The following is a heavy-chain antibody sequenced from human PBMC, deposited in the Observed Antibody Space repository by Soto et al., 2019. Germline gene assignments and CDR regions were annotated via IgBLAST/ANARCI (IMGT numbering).Heavy chain of an antibody. Sequence: QVQLVQSGAEVKKPGSSVKVSCKASGGTFSSYAISWVRQAPGQGLEWMGGIIPIFGTANYAQKFQGRVTITADEFTSTAYMELSSLRSEDTAVYYCARDLKYYYDSSGYYPSFDYWGQGTLVTVSS. CDR1: GGTFSSYA. V-gene: IGHV1-69*12. J-gene: IGHJ4*02. D-gene: IGHD3-22*01. CDR3: ARDLKYYYDSSGYYPSFDY. CDR2: IIPIFGTA.